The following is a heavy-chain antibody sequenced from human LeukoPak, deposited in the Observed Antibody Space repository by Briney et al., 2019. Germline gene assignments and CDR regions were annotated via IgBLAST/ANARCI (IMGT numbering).Heavy chain of an antibody. Sequence: AGSLQISCKGSGYSFTNYWIGWVRQLAGKGLEGMGMISPRDSGTTYSASFQGQVTTSADKSISTAYLQWSSLKASDTVMYYCARQEVLYHFAYWGQGTLVTVSS. CDR3: ARQEVLYHFAY. CDR2: ISPRDSGT. CDR1: GYSFTNYW. D-gene: IGHD2-2*02. V-gene: IGHV5-51*01. J-gene: IGHJ4*02.